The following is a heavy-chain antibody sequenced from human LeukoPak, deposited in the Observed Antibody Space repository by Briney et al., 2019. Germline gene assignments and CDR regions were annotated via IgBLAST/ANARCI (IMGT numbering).Heavy chain of an antibody. V-gene: IGHV4-59*01. D-gene: IGHD3-10*01. CDR1: GGSISSYY. Sequence: SETLSLTCTVSGGSISSYYWSCIRQPPGKGLEWIGYIYYSGSTNYNPSLKSRVTISVDTSKNQFSLKLSSVTAADTAVYYCASMVRGVIISPPDYYFDYWGQGTLVTVSS. J-gene: IGHJ4*02. CDR3: ASMVRGVIISPPDYYFDY. CDR2: IYYSGST.